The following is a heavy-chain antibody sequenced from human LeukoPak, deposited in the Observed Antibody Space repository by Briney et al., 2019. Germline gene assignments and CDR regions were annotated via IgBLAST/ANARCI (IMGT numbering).Heavy chain of an antibody. CDR3: ASITIFGVARADY. CDR2: IYHSGST. J-gene: IGHJ4*02. D-gene: IGHD3-3*01. Sequence: PSETLSLTCAVSGYSISSGYYWGWIRQSPGKGLEWIGSIYHSGSTYYNPSLKSRVTISVDTSKNQFSLKLSSVTAADTAVYYCASITIFGVARADYWGQGTLVTVSS. V-gene: IGHV4-38-2*01. CDR1: GYSISSGYY.